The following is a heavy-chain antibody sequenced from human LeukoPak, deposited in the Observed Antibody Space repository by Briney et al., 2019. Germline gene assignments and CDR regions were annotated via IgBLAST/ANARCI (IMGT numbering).Heavy chain of an antibody. J-gene: IGHJ6*03. CDR1: GGAFSSYA. D-gene: IGHD3-3*01. Sequence: LGASVKVSCKASGGAFSSYAISWVRQAPGQGLEWMGGIIPIFGTANYAQKFQGRVTITTDESTSTAYMELSSLRSEDTAVYYCARDIRPRAPWSGRDHYYYYYYMDVWGKGTTVTVSS. CDR2: IIPIFGTA. V-gene: IGHV1-69*05. CDR3: ARDIRPRAPWSGRDHYYYYYYMDV.